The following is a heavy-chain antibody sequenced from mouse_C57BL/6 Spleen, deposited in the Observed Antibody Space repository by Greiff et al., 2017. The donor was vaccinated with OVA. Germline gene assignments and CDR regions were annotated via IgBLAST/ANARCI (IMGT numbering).Heavy chain of an antibody. D-gene: IGHD4-1*01. V-gene: IGHV1-81*01. CDR3: GRYELTGTPYWYFDV. Sequence: QVQLQQSGAELARPGASVKLSCKASGYTFTSYGISWVKQRTGQGLEWIGEIYPRSGNTSYNEKFKGKATLTADKSSSPAYMELRSLTSEDSAVYYCGRYELTGTPYWYFDVWGTGTTVTVSS. J-gene: IGHJ1*03. CDR2: IYPRSGNT. CDR1: GYTFTSYG.